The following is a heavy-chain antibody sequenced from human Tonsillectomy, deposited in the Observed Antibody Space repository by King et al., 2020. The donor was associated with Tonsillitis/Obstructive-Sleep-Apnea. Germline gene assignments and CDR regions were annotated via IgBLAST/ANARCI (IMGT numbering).Heavy chain of an antibody. V-gene: IGHV4-59*01. CDR1: GGSISSYY. J-gene: IGHJ2*01. Sequence: QLQESGPGLVKPSETLSLTCTVSGGSISSYYWSWIRQPPGKGLEWIGYIYYSGSTNYNPSLKSRVTISVDTSKNQFSLKLSPVTAADTAVYYCARGCGGYLYWYFDLWGRGTLVTGSS. CDR3: ARGCGGYLYWYFDL. D-gene: IGHD5-12*01. CDR2: IYYSGST.